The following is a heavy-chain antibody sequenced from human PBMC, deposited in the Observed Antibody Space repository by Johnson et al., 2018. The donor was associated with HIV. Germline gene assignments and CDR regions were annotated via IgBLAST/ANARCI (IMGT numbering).Heavy chain of an antibody. CDR1: GFIFSSYG. V-gene: IGHV3-30*02. CDR2: IRYDGSNK. D-gene: IGHD5-24*01. CDR3: ARGGRDGYNWGWAFDI. Sequence: QVQLVESGGGLVQPGGSLRLSCAASGFIFSSYGMHWVRQAPGKGLQWVAFIRYDGSNKYYADSVKGRFTISRDNSKNTLYLQMGSLRAEDMAVYYCARGGRDGYNWGWAFDIWGQGTMVTVSS. J-gene: IGHJ3*02.